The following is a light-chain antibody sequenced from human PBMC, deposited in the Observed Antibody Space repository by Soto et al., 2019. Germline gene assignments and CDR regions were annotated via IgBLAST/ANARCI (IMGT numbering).Light chain of an antibody. J-gene: IGLJ2*01. CDR3: ATWDDSLNVV. CDR1: TSNIGTNT. CDR2: SND. V-gene: IGLV1-44*01. Sequence: QAVVTQSPSASGTPGQRVSISCSGSTSNIGTNTVSWYQHVPGTAPKLLIYSNDQRHSAVPGRFSGSKSGTSASLAISGLLSEDEADYYCATWDDSLNVVFGGGTKVTVL.